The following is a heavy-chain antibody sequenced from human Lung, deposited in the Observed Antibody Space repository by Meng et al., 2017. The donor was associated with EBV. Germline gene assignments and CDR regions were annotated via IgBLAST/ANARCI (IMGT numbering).Heavy chain of an antibody. Sequence: QGQLQESGPGLVKPSGTLALTCTDSSASISSNTYWTWVRQSPGKGLEWIGEIYHNENTNYNPSLMSRVTMSLDKSKNHFSLNLRSVTVADTAVYFCARAPGNWNFDSWGQGTLVTVSS. CDR1: SASISSNTY. V-gene: IGHV4-4*02. CDR3: ARAPGNWNFDS. J-gene: IGHJ4*02. D-gene: IGHD1-20*01. CDR2: IYHNENT.